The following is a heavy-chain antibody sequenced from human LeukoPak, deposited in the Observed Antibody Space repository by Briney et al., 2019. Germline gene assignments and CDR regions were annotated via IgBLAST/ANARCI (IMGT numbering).Heavy chain of an antibody. CDR3: ARSAWFGESVDY. J-gene: IGHJ4*02. V-gene: IGHV4-38-2*01. D-gene: IGHD3-10*01. CDR2: IYHSGST. Sequence: PSETLSLICAVSGYSISSGYYWGWIRQPPGKGLEWIGSIYHSGSTYYNPSLKSRVTISVDTSKNQFSLKLSSVTAADTAVYYCARSAWFGESVDYWGQGTLVTVSS. CDR1: GYSISSGYY.